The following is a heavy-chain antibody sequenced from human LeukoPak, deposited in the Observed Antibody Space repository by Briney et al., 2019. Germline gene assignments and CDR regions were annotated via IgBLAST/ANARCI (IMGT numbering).Heavy chain of an antibody. CDR2: IREDGSQK. V-gene: IGHV3-7*01. D-gene: IGHD3-22*01. Sequence: GGSLRLSCVASGFTFSSSWMTWVRQAPGKGLEWVASIREDGSQKTAVDSVRGRFTISRDNSKNTLYLQMNSLRAEDTAVYYCAKPNPDSSGSLDYWGQGTLVTVSS. J-gene: IGHJ4*02. CDR3: AKPNPDSSGSLDY. CDR1: GFTFSSSW.